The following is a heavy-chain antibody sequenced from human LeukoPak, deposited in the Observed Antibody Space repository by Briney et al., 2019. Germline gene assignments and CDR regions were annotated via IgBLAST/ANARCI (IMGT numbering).Heavy chain of an antibody. CDR2: ISGSGGST. D-gene: IGHD1-26*01. V-gene: IGHV3-23*01. CDR3: AISGSYYY. CDR1: GFTFSSYA. Sequence: GGSLRLSCAAPGFTFSSYAMGWVRQAPGKGLEWVSAISGSGGSTYCADSVKGRFTISRDNSKNTLYLQMNSLRAEDTAVYYCAISGSYYYWGQGTLVTVSS. J-gene: IGHJ4*02.